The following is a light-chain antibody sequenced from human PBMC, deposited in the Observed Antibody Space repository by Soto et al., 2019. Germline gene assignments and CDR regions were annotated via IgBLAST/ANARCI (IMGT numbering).Light chain of an antibody. CDR3: QQSYSTLIT. Sequence: DNQMTQSPSTLSASVGDRVTITCRASQSISSYLNWYQQKPGKAPKLLIYAASSLQSGVPSRFSGSGSGTDFTLTISSLQPEDFATYYCQQSYSTLITFSQGTRLEIK. CDR1: QSISSY. V-gene: IGKV1-39*01. J-gene: IGKJ5*01. CDR2: AAS.